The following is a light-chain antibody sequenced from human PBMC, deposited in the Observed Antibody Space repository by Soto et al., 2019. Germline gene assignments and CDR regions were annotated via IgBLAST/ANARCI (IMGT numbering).Light chain of an antibody. CDR3: QQYYSTLPT. Sequence: DIVMTQSPDSLAVSLGERATINCKSSQSVLYSSNNKNYLAWYQQKPGQPPKLLIYWASTRESGVPDRFSGSGSGTDFTLTISSLQAEDVAVYYCQQYYSTLPTFDQGTKVEIK. CDR2: WAS. V-gene: IGKV4-1*01. CDR1: QSVLYSSNNKNY. J-gene: IGKJ1*01.